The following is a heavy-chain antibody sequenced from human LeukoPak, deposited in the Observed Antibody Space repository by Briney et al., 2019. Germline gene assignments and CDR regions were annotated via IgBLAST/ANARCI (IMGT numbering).Heavy chain of an antibody. Sequence: GGSLRLSCVASGFTFWNYGMSWVRQAPGKGLEWVSGISGSGENTYYADSVKGRFTISRDNAKNSLYLQMNSLRAEDTAVYYCARERGYSSSAFDIWGQGTMVTVSS. D-gene: IGHD5-18*01. CDR3: ARERGYSSSAFDI. V-gene: IGHV3-23*01. CDR1: GFTFWNYG. J-gene: IGHJ3*02. CDR2: ISGSGENT.